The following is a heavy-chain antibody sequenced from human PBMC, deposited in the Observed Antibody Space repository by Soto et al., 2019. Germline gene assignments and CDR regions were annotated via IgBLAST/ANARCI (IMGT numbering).Heavy chain of an antibody. J-gene: IGHJ6*03. CDR2: ISGSGGST. D-gene: IGHD3-10*01. Sequence: GGSLRLSCAASGFTFSSYAMSWVRQAPGKGLEWVSAISGSGGSTYYADSVKGRFTISRDNSKNTLYLQMNSLRAEDTAVYYSAKVSSELTRKGYYYYMDVWGKGTTVTVSS. CDR1: GFTFSSYA. V-gene: IGHV3-23*01. CDR3: AKVSSELTRKGYYYYMDV.